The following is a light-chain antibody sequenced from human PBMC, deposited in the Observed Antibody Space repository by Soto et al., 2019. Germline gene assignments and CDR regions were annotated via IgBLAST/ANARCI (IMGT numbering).Light chain of an antibody. J-gene: IGLJ3*02. V-gene: IGLV2-14*03. CDR3: SSYTSGSML. CDR1: DSDIGSYNY. CDR2: EVT. Sequence: QSALAQPASVSGSPGQSITISCTGTDSDIGSYNYVSWYQQPPGKAPKLIIYEVTNWPSGVSDRFSGSKSANTASLTISGLQADDEADYYCSSYTSGSMLFGGGTKLTVL.